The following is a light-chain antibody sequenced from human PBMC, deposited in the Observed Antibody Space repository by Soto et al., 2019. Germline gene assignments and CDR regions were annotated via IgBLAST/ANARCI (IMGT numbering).Light chain of an antibody. Sequence: QSALTQPASVSGSPGQSITISCTGTSSDVGSYNLVSWYQQHPGKAPKLMIYEGSKRPSGVSNRFSGSKSGNTASLTISGLQAEDEADYYCFSYAGSSTFNWVFGGGTKLTVL. CDR1: SSDVGSYNL. V-gene: IGLV2-23*03. CDR2: EGS. J-gene: IGLJ3*02. CDR3: FSYAGSSTFNWV.